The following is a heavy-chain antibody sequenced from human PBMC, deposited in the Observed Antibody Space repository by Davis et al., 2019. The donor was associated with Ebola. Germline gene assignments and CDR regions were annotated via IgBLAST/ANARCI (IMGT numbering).Heavy chain of an antibody. Sequence: AASVKVSCKASGYTFNEYGISWVRQAPGQGLEWMGWINPNSGGTNYAQKFQGWVTMTRDTSISTAYMELSRLRSDDTAVYYCARDSSLATTSWFDPWGQGTLVTVSS. CDR1: GYTFNEYG. J-gene: IGHJ5*02. CDR2: INPNSGGT. V-gene: IGHV1-2*04. D-gene: IGHD4-11*01. CDR3: ARDSSLATTSWFDP.